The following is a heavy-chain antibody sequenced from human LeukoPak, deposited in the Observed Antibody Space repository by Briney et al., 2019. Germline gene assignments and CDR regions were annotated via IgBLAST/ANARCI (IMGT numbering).Heavy chain of an antibody. J-gene: IGHJ3*02. CDR3: ARGSRGYSSSGI. D-gene: IGHD6-13*01. Sequence: TSETLSLTCAVYGGSFSGYYWSWIRQPPGKGLEWIGSIYHSGSTYYNPSLKSRVTISVDTSKNQFSLKLSSVTAADTAVYYCARGSRGYSSSGIWGQGTMVTVSS. V-gene: IGHV4-34*01. CDR1: GGSFSGYY. CDR2: IYHSGST.